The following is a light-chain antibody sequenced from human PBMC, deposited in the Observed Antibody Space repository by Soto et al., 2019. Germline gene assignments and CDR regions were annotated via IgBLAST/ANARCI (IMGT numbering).Light chain of an antibody. J-gene: IGKJ1*01. CDR2: DAS. CDR1: QSVSSY. V-gene: IGKV3-11*01. Sequence: EIVLTQSPATLSLSPGVRATLSGRASQSVSSYLAWYQQKPGQAPRLLIYDASSRATGIPARFSGSGSGTEFTLTISSLEPEDFAVYYCQQRSNWPVTFGHGTRVDIK. CDR3: QQRSNWPVT.